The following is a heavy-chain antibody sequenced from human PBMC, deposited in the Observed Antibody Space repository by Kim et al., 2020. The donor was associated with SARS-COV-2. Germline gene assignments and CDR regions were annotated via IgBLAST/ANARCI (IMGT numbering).Heavy chain of an antibody. CDR2: MNPNSGNT. V-gene: IGHV1-8*01. CDR1: GYTFTSYD. J-gene: IGHJ3*02. Sequence: ASVKVSCKASGYTFTSYDINWVRQATGQGLEWMGWMNPNSGNTGCAQKFQGRVTMTRNTSISTAYMELSSLRSEDTAVYYCARAVLEWYDAFDIWGQGTMVTVSS. D-gene: IGHD3-3*01. CDR3: ARAVLEWYDAFDI.